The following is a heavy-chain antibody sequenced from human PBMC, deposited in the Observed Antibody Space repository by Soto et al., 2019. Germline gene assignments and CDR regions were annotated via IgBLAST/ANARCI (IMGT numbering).Heavy chain of an antibody. CDR2: ISYDGSNK. CDR1: GFTFSSYA. Sequence: GGSLRLSCAASGFTFSSYAMHWVRQAPGKGLEWVAVISYDGSNKYYADSVKGRFTISRDNSKNTLYLQMNSLRAEDTAVYSCARDYYSSGWSLIAYWGQGTLVTVSS. CDR3: ARDYYSSGWSLIAY. D-gene: IGHD6-19*01. V-gene: IGHV3-30-3*01. J-gene: IGHJ4*02.